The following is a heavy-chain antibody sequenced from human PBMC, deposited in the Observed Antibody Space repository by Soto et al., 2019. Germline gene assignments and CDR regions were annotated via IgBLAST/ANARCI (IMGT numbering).Heavy chain of an antibody. D-gene: IGHD3-10*01. CDR1: GFTFSGSA. Sequence: GGSLRLSCAASGFTFSGSAMHWVRQASGKGLEWVGRIRSKANSYATAYAASVKGRFTISRDDSKNTAYLQMNSLKTEDTAVYYCTRRVTMVRGVIRDFDYWGQGTLVTVSS. CDR2: IRSKANSYAT. CDR3: TRRVTMVRGVIRDFDY. V-gene: IGHV3-73*01. J-gene: IGHJ4*02.